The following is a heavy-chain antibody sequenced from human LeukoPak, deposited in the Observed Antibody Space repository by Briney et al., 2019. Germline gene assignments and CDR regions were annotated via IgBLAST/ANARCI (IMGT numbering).Heavy chain of an antibody. V-gene: IGHV4-61*02. D-gene: IGHD6-13*01. CDR1: GGSISSGSYY. CDR2: IYTSGST. J-gene: IGHJ5*02. CDR3: ARPGIAALQFDP. Sequence: SETLSLTCTVSGGSISSGSYYWSWIRQPAGKGLEWIGRIYTSGSTNYNPSLKSRVTISVDTSKNQFSLKLSSVTAADTAVYYCARPGIAALQFDPWGQGTLVTVSS.